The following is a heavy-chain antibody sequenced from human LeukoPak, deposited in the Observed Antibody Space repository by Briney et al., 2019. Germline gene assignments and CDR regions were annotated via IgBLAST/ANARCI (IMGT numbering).Heavy chain of an antibody. CDR1: GYTFTGYY. Sequence: ASVKVSCKASGYTFTGYYMHWVRQAPGQGLEWMGWINPNSGGTNYAQKFQGRVTMTRDTSISTAYMELSRLRSDDTAVYYCARAGGYDYHYYYYMDVWGKGTTVTISS. D-gene: IGHD5-12*01. CDR3: ARAGGYDYHYYYYMDV. CDR2: INPNSGGT. V-gene: IGHV1-2*02. J-gene: IGHJ6*03.